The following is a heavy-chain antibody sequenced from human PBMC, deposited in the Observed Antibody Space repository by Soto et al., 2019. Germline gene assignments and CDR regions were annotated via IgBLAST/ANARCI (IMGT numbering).Heavy chain of an antibody. Sequence: EVQLVESGGGLVQPGGSLRLACAASGFSFSSSWMSWVRQAPGKGLEWVGNINEDGSVKNYADSMKGRFTLSRDNAKNSLYVQLNSLRAEDTAIYYCARDPDFSAFDIWGQGIKVTVSS. CDR3: ARDPDFSAFDI. CDR2: INEDGSVK. CDR1: GFSFSSSW. V-gene: IGHV3-7*01. J-gene: IGHJ3*02.